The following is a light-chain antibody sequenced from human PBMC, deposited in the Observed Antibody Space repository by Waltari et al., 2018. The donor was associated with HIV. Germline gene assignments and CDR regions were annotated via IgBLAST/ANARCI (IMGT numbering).Light chain of an antibody. CDR1: SGDIGGFNF. J-gene: IGLJ2*01. V-gene: IGLV2-14*01. CDR3: SSYSSNTTPVI. CDR2: EVT. Sequence: QSALTQPASVSASPGQSITIPCLGTSGDIGGFNFVSWYQQHPDKAPKLILYEVTHRPSGVPGRFSGSKSRNTASLTISGLQTEDEGDYYCSSYSSNTTPVIFGGGTKLTV.